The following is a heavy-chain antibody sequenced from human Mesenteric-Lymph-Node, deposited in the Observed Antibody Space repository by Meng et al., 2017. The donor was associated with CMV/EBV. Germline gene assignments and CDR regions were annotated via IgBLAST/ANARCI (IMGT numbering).Heavy chain of an antibody. D-gene: IGHD2-2*02. CDR2: IYSGGST. J-gene: IGHJ1*01. Sequence: LSLTCAASGFTVSSNYMSWVRQAPGKGLEWVSVIYSGGSTYYADSVKGRFTISRDNAKNSLYLQMNSLRAEDTAVYYCARDYCSSTSCYRWGYFQHWGQGTLVTVSS. CDR1: GFTVSSNY. V-gene: IGHV3-53*01. CDR3: ARDYCSSTSCYRWGYFQH.